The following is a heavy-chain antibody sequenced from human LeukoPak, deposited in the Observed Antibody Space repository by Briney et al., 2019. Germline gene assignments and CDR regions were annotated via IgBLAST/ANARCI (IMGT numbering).Heavy chain of an antibody. CDR1: GGSISSYY. J-gene: IGHJ4*02. CDR2: IYYSGSI. D-gene: IGHD1-26*01. Sequence: SETLSLTCTVSGGSISSYYWSGIRQPPGKGLEWIGYIYYSGSINYNPSLKSRVTISVDTSKNQFSLKLRSVTAADTAVYYCARYSGSYSGFDYWGQGTLVTVSS. V-gene: IGHV4-59*08. CDR3: ARYSGSYSGFDY.